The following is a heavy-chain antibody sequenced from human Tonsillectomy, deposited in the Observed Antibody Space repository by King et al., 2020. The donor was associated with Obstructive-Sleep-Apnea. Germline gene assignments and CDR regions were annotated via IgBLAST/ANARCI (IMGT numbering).Heavy chain of an antibody. J-gene: IGHJ4*02. D-gene: IGHD4-17*01. CDR2: ISWNSAII. V-gene: IGHV3-9*01. CDR3: AKDIGYTDYAFDY. Sequence: DVQLVESGGGLVQPGRSLRLSCAASGFNFHDYAMHWVRQAPGKGLEWVSGISWNSAIIGYADSVKGRFTISRNNAKNSLYLQMNSLRAEDTAVYYCAKDIGYTDYAFDYWGQGTLVTVSS. CDR1: GFNFHDYA.